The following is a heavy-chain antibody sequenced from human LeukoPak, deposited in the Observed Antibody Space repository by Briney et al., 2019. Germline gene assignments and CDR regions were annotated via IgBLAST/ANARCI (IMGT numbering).Heavy chain of an antibody. Sequence: PGGSLRLSCIASGFTFSNYELNWVRQAPGKGLEWVSHISSSGNTMHYADSVKGRFTISKDNAKNSLYLQMNSLRAEDTAVYYCAGDESGDYDFDYWGQGTLVTVSS. CDR3: AGDESGDYDFDY. CDR2: ISSSGNTM. CDR1: GFTFSNYE. D-gene: IGHD4-17*01. J-gene: IGHJ4*02. V-gene: IGHV3-48*03.